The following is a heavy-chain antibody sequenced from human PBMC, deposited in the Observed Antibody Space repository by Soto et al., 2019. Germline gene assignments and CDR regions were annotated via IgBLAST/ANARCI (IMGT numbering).Heavy chain of an antibody. J-gene: IGHJ3*02. V-gene: IGHV5-10-1*01. CDR3: ASPRASSRDSSGHSAYNI. CDR2: IDPSDSYT. Sequence: GESVKISCKGSGYSFTSYWISWVRQMPGKGLEWMGRIDPSDSYTNYSPSFQGHVTISADKSISTAYLQWSSLKASDTAMYYCASPRASSRDSSGHSAYNIWRQLTMIT. CDR1: GYSFTSYW. D-gene: IGHD3-22*01.